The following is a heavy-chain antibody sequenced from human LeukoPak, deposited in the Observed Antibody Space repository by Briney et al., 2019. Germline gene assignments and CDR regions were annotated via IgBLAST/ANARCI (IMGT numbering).Heavy chain of an antibody. Sequence: PSETLSLTCTVSGGSISSSSYYWGWIRQPPGKGLEWIGSIYYSGSTYYNPSLKSRVTISVDTSKNQFSLKLSSVTAADTAVYYCASILRSIAVAGTIDYWGQGTLVTVSS. CDR2: IYYSGST. CDR3: ASILRSIAVAGTIDY. J-gene: IGHJ4*02. CDR1: GGSISSSSYY. V-gene: IGHV4-39*07. D-gene: IGHD6-19*01.